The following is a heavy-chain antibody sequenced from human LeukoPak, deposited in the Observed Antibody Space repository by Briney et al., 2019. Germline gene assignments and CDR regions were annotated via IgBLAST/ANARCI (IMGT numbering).Heavy chain of an antibody. CDR2: IGGSSGGT. J-gene: IGHJ4*02. Sequence: GGSLRLSCVVSGFTVSSYAMNWVRQAPGKGPEWVSIIGGSSGGTYYADSVEGRFTISRDKSKNTLYLQMNSLRDEDTAVYYCAKGLGDSIGYYGRPIDYWGQGTQVTVSS. CDR3: AKGLGDSIGYYGRPIDY. CDR1: GFTVSSYA. V-gene: IGHV3-23*01. D-gene: IGHD3-22*01.